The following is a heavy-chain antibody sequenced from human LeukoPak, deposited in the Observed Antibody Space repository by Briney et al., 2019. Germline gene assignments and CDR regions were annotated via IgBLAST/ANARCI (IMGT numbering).Heavy chain of an antibody. CDR1: GFTFSSYG. D-gene: IGHD4-23*01. J-gene: IGHJ4*02. V-gene: IGHV3-30*18. Sequence: ALRLSCAASGFTFSSYGMHWVRQAPGKGLEWVAVISYDGSNKYYSDSVKGRFTISRDNSKNTLYLQMNSLRAEDTAVYYCAKDLSTTVVTDDYWGQGTLVTVSS. CDR2: ISYDGSNK. CDR3: AKDLSTTVVTDDY.